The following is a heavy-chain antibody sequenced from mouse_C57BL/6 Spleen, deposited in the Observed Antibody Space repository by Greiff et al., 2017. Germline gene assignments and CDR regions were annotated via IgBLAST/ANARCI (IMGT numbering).Heavy chain of an antibody. Sequence: QVQLQQPGAELVRPGTSVKLSCKASGYTFTSYWMHWVKQRPGQGLEWIGVIDPSDSYTNYNQKFKGKATMTVDTSSSTSYMQLSSLTSEYSAVYYCASGYGPYYFGYWGQGTTLTVSS. V-gene: IGHV1-59*01. CDR3: ASGYGPYYFGY. D-gene: IGHD1-2*01. J-gene: IGHJ2*01. CDR2: IDPSDSYT. CDR1: GYTFTSYW.